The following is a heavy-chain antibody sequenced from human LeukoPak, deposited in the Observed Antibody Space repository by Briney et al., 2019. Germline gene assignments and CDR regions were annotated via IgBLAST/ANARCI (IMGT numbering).Heavy chain of an antibody. CDR2: IIPIFGTA. CDR3: ARDRLAGGADIQTGTTYYYYYYMDV. V-gene: IGHV1-69*05. J-gene: IGHJ6*03. Sequence: SVKVSCKASGGTFSSYAISWVRQAPGQGLEWMGGIIPIFGTANYAQKFQGRVTITTDESTSTAYMELSSLRSEDTAVYYCARDRLAGGADIQTGTTYYYYYYMDVWGKGTTVTVSS. D-gene: IGHD1-7*01. CDR1: GGTFSSYA.